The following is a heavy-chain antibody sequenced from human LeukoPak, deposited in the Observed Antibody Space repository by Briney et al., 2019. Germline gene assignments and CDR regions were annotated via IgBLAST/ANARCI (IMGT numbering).Heavy chain of an antibody. J-gene: IGHJ4*02. V-gene: IGHV3-21*01. CDR1: GFTFSSYS. Sequence: PGGSLRLSCAASGFTFSSYSMNRVRQAPGKGLEWVSSISSSSSYIYYADSVKGRFTISRDNAKNSLYLQMNSLRAEDTAVYYCARAGRGFGESTPHYWGQGTLVTVSS. CDR3: ARAGRGFGESTPHY. CDR2: ISSSSSYI. D-gene: IGHD3-10*01.